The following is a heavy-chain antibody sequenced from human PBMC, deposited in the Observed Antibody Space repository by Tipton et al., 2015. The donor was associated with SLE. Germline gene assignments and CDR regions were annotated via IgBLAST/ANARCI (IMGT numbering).Heavy chain of an antibody. CDR1: GGSISSSSYY. D-gene: IGHD1-26*01. V-gene: IGHV4-39*07. CDR3: ARFGSYHAFDI. J-gene: IGHJ3*02. Sequence: GLVKPSETLSLTCTVSGGSISSSSYYWGWIRQPPGKGLEWIGSISYSGNTYYNPSLKSRVTISVDTSKTQFSLKLTSVTAADTAVYFCARFGSYHAFDIWGPGTMVTVSS. CDR2: ISYSGNT.